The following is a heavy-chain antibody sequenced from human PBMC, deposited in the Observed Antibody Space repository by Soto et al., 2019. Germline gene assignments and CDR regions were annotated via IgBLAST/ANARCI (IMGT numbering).Heavy chain of an antibody. CDR3: ARRGYFCSGGSCRLYYFDY. Sequence: SVKVSCKASGGTFSSYAISWVRQAPGQGLEWMGGIIPIFGTANYAQKFQGRVTITADESTSTAYMELSSLRSEDTAVYYCARRGYFCSGGSCRLYYFDYWGQGTLVTVSS. CDR1: GGTFSSYA. CDR2: IIPIFGTA. V-gene: IGHV1-69*13. J-gene: IGHJ4*02. D-gene: IGHD2-15*01.